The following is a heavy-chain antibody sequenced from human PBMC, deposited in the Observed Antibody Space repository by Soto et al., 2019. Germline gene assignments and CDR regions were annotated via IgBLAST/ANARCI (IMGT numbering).Heavy chain of an antibody. CDR1: GFTFSSYA. CDR3: AKARFSSGPSPSYFDH. D-gene: IGHD6-19*01. CDR2: MSGTGGST. V-gene: IGHV3-23*01. J-gene: IGHJ4*02. Sequence: EVQLLESGGGLVQPGRSLRLSCAASGFTFSSYAMNWVRQAPGKGLEWVSAMSGTGGSTYYADSVKGRFTISRDNSKNTLDPKMHTLRAGATPGFYLAKARFSSGPSPSYFDHWGQGTLVTVPS.